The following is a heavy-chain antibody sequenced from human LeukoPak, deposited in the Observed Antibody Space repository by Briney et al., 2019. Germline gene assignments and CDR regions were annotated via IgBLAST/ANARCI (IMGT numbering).Heavy chain of an antibody. Sequence: GGSLRLSCAASGFTFSFYGMSWVRQAPGQGLEWVSAISGSAGSTIYAESVKGRFIISRDNFKNTLYLQMNSLRGDDTAVYYCARLLKGANSDDFPFHYWGQGTVVTVSS. CDR1: GFTFSFYG. CDR2: ISGSAGST. V-gene: IGHV3-23*01. CDR3: ARLLKGANSDDFPFHY. D-gene: IGHD2-21*02. J-gene: IGHJ4*02.